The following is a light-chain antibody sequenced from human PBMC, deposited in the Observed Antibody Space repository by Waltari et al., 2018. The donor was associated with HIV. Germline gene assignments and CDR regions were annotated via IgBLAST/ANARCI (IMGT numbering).Light chain of an antibody. V-gene: IGLV2-11*01. CDR3: CSYGGSDTLYV. J-gene: IGLJ1*01. Sequence: QSALTQPRSVSGSPGQSVTISCHGTSSDVGDYHYVGWYQQHPGKAPKFLIFDVSKRPSGGPDRFSGSKSGNTASLTISGLQAEDEAEYYCCSYGGSDTLYVFGTGTKVTVL. CDR2: DVS. CDR1: SSDVGDYHY.